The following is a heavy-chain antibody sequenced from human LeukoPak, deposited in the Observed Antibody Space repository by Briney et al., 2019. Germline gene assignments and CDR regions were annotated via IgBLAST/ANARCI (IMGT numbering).Heavy chain of an antibody. V-gene: IGHV3-23*01. Sequence: PGWSLRLSCAASGFTFSSYAMSWVRQAPGKGLEWVSAISGSGGSTYYADSVKGRFTISIDNSKNTLYLQMNSLRAEDTAVYYCSKPPIVGATGYFQLWGQGTLVTVSS. CDR2: ISGSGGST. CDR1: GFTFSSYA. D-gene: IGHD1-26*01. CDR3: SKPPIVGATGYFQL. J-gene: IGHJ1*01.